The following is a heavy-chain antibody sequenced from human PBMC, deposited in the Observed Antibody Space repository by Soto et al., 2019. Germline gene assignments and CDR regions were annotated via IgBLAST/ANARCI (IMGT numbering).Heavy chain of an antibody. CDR3: ARGMTPPGAPAWYYFDS. J-gene: IGHJ4*02. Sequence: QVQLQESGPGLMKPSETLSLTCTVSGASITGSFFWSWIRQPAGKGLEWIGRFSLSGTTNYNPSLRSRDTMSAEVSKNQFSLGLPALTAADTALYYCARGMTPPGAPAWYYFDSWGQGTLVTVSS. CDR2: FSLSGTT. D-gene: IGHD2-8*02. V-gene: IGHV4-4*07. CDR1: GASITGSFF.